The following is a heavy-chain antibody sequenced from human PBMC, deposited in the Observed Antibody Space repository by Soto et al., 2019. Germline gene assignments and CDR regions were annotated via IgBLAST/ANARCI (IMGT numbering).Heavy chain of an antibody. D-gene: IGHD3-10*01. Sequence: GGSLRLSCAASGFTFSSYAMHWVRQAPGKGLEWVAVISYDGSNKYYADSVKGRFTISRDNSKNTLYLQMNSLRAEDTAVYYCARELVPGEGVRGVPAFDPWGQGTLVTVSS. V-gene: IGHV3-30-3*01. J-gene: IGHJ5*02. CDR2: ISYDGSNK. CDR1: GFTFSSYA. CDR3: ARELVPGEGVRGVPAFDP.